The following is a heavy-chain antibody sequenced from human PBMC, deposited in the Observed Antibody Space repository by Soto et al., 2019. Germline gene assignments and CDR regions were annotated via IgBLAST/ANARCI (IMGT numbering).Heavy chain of an antibody. V-gene: IGHV3-74*01. CDR1: GFTFSNYW. CDR2: LNIDGSTR. J-gene: IGHJ4*02. D-gene: IGHD2-21*01. CDR3: ARGGHYDGDSCHPVGFDY. Sequence: GGSLRLSCSASGFTFSNYWMHWVRQGPGKGLVWVARLNIDGSTRNYADSVKGRFTISRDNAQNTLFLQMNSLSAEDTAVYYCARGGHYDGDSCHPVGFDYWGQGTQVTVYS.